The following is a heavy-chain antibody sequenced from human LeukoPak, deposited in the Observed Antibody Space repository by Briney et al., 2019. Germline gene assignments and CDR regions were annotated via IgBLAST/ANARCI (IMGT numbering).Heavy chain of an antibody. CDR1: GGSFSGYY. D-gene: IGHD2-2*01. J-gene: IGHJ4*02. V-gene: IGHV4-34*01. Sequence: SETLSLTCVVYGGSFSGYYWSWIRQPTGKGLEWIGEINHSGSTNYNPSLKSRVTISVDTSKNQFSLKLSSVTAADTAVYYCARGKVDELGYCSSTSCYELDYWGQGTLVTVSS. CDR2: INHSGST. CDR3: ARGKVDELGYCSSTSCYELDY.